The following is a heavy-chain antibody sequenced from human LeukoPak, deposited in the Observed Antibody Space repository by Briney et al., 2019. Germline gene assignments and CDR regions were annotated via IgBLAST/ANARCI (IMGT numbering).Heavy chain of an antibody. Sequence: SETLSLTCTVWGGSFSSYYWSWIRQPAGKGLEWIGHIYTRGSTNYNPSLKSRVTMSVDTSKNQSSLKLRSVTARDTAMYYCARDLGVLLFDYWGQGTLVTVSS. D-gene: IGHD2/OR15-2a*01. CDR1: GGSFSSYY. CDR2: IYTRGST. CDR3: ARDLGVLLFDY. J-gene: IGHJ4*02. V-gene: IGHV4-4*07.